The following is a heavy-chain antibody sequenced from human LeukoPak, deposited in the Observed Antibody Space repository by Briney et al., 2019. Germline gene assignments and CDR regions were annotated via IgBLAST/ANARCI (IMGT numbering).Heavy chain of an antibody. V-gene: IGHV4-59*08. CDR2: IYYTGST. CDR3: ARREDGRYTIDY. J-gene: IGHJ4*02. Sequence: WETLSLTCTVSGGSISSYYWSWIRQPPGKGLEWIGYIYYTGSTDYNPSLKSRVTISVDTSKNQFSLKLSSVTAADTAVYYCARREDGRYTIDYWGQGTLVTVSS. CDR1: GGSISSYY. D-gene: IGHD5-24*01.